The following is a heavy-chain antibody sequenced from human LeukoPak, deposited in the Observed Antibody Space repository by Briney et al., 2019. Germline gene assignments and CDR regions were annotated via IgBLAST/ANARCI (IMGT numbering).Heavy chain of an antibody. CDR2: INAIGNIL. V-gene: IGHV3-48*03. Sequence: PGGSLRLSCAASGXTLSSYEMNWVRQAPGKGLEWISHINAIGNILSYADSVKGRFTISRDNAKDSLYLQMNSLRAEDTAVYCCARDQFGTKLDWGQGTLVTVSS. CDR3: ARDQFGTKLD. J-gene: IGHJ4*02. D-gene: IGHD1-14*01. CDR1: GXTLSSYE.